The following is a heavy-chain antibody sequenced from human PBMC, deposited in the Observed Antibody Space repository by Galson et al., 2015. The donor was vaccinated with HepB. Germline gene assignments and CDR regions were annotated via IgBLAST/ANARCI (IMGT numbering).Heavy chain of an antibody. Sequence: SLRLSCAASGFTFSSYGMHWVRQAPGKGLEWVAVIWYDGSNKYYADSVKGRFTISRDNSKNTLYLQMNSLRAEDTAVYYCTPLAAAGTVRGMDVWGQGTTVTVSS. CDR3: TPLAAAGTVRGMDV. CDR2: IWYDGSNK. V-gene: IGHV3-33*01. D-gene: IGHD6-13*01. CDR1: GFTFSSYG. J-gene: IGHJ6*02.